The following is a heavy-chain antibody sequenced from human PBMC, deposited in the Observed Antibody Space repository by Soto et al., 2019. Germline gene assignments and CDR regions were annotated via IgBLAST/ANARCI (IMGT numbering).Heavy chain of an antibody. CDR2: IIPIFGTA. CDR3: ARGFRRSSYGRLDY. CDR1: GGTFSSYA. J-gene: IGHJ4*02. Sequence: WASVKVSCKASGGTFSSYAISWVRQAPGQGLGWMGGIIPIFGTANYAQKFQGRVTITADESTSTAYMELRSLRSEDTAVYYCARGFRRSSYGRLDYWGQGTLVTVSS. D-gene: IGHD5-18*01. V-gene: IGHV1-69*13.